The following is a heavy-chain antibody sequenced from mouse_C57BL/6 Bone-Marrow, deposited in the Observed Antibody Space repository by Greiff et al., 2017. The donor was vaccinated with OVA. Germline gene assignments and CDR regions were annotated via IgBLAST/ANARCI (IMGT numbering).Heavy chain of an antibody. D-gene: IGHD2-1*01. CDR2: INPNNGGT. CDR3: ARSTAAPLDY. CDR1: GYTFTDYN. Sequence: EVQGVESGPELVKPGASVKIPCKASGYTFTDYNMDWVKQSHGKSLEWIGDINPNNGGTIYNQKFKGKATLTVDKSSSTAYMELRSLTSEDTAVYYCARSTAAPLDYWGQGTTLTVSS. J-gene: IGHJ2*01. V-gene: IGHV1-18*01.